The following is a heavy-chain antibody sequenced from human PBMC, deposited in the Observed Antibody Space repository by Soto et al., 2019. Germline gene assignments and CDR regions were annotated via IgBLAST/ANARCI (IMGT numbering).Heavy chain of an antibody. Sequence: KPSETLSLTCAVYGGSFSGYYWSWIRQPPGKGLEWTGEINHSGSTNYNPSLKSRVTISVDTSKNQFSLKLSSVTAADTAVYYCARAGGYCSGGSCSYYFDYWGQGTLVTVSS. CDR1: GGSFSGYY. J-gene: IGHJ4*02. CDR2: INHSGST. CDR3: ARAGGYCSGGSCSYYFDY. D-gene: IGHD2-15*01. V-gene: IGHV4-34*01.